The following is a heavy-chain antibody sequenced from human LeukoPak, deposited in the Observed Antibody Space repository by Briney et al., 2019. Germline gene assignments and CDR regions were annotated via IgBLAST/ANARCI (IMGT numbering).Heavy chain of an antibody. CDR3: ARGITMVRGGTFY. CDR2: ISYDGSNK. J-gene: IGHJ4*02. D-gene: IGHD3-10*01. V-gene: IGHV3-30*04. CDR1: GFTFSSYA. Sequence: GGSLRLSCAASGFTFSSYAMHWVRQAPGKGLEWVAVISYDGSNKYYADSGKGRFTISRDNSKNTLYLQMNSLRAEDTAVYYCARGITMVRGGTFYWGPGTLVTVSS.